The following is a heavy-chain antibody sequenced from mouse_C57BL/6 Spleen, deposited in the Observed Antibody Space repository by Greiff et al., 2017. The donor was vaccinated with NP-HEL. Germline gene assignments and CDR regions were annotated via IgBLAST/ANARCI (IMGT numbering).Heavy chain of an antibody. CDR2: IYPGDGDT. D-gene: IGHD2-1*01. CDR3: AGGNYGWYFDF. J-gene: IGHJ1*03. CDR1: GYAFSSYW. Sequence: VKLQQSGAELVKPGASVKISCKASGYAFSSYWMNWVKQRPGKGLEWIGQIYPGDGDTNYNGKFKGKATLTADKSSSTAYMQIRSMTSKAAAVYYCAGGNYGWYFDFWGTGTTVTVSS. V-gene: IGHV1-80*01.